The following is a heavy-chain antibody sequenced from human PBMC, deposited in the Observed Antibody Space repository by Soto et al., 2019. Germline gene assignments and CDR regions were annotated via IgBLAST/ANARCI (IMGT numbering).Heavy chain of an antibody. CDR3: ARDHLQDISGPRFDY. J-gene: IGHJ4*02. CDR2: IWYDGSNK. CDR1: GFTFSSYG. V-gene: IGHV3-33*01. D-gene: IGHD3-9*01. Sequence: QVQLVESGGGVVQPGRSLRLSCAASGFTFSSYGMHWVRQAPGKGLEWVAVIWYDGSNKYYADSVKGRFTISRDNSKNTLYLQMNSLRAEDTAVYYCARDHLQDISGPRFDYWGQGTLVTVSS.